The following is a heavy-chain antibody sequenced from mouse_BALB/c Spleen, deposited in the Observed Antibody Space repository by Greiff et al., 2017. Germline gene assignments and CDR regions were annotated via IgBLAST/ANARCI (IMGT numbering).Heavy chain of an antibody. Sequence: VQLVESGAELMKPGASVKISCKATGYTFSSYWIEWVKQRPGHGLEWIGEILPGSGSTNYNEKFKGKATFTADTSSNTAYMQLSSLTSEDSAVYYCARRRQLGLRTFAYWGQGTLVTVSA. D-gene: IGHD3-2*01. CDR1: GYTFSSYW. J-gene: IGHJ3*01. CDR3: ARRRQLGLRTFAY. V-gene: IGHV1-9*01. CDR2: ILPGSGST.